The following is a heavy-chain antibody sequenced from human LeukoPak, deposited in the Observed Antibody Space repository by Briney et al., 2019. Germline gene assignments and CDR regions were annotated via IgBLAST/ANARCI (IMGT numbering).Heavy chain of an antibody. CDR1: GYTFTSYY. J-gene: IGHJ4*02. CDR2: INPSGGST. CDR3: ARAQNFGGELWFGDPSSHFDY. D-gene: IGHD3-10*01. V-gene: IGHV1-46*01. Sequence: GASVKVSCKASGYTFTSYYMHWVRQAPGQGLEWMGIINPSGGSTSYAQKFRGRVTMTRDTSTSTVYMELSSLRSEDTAVYYCARAQNFGGELWFGDPSSHFDYWGQGTLVTVSS.